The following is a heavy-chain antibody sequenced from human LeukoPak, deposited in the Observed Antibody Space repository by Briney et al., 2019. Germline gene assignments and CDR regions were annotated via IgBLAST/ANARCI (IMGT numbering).Heavy chain of an antibody. J-gene: IGHJ4*02. Sequence: SETLSLTCTVSGGSISSSSYYWGWIRQPPGKGLEWIGSIYYSGSTYYNPSLKSRVTISVDTSKNQFSLKLSSVTAADTAVYYCARHPDYYDGSGYYGNFDYWGQGTLVTVSS. CDR1: GGSISSSSYY. CDR2: IYYSGST. V-gene: IGHV4-39*01. D-gene: IGHD3-22*01. CDR3: ARHPDYYDGSGYYGNFDY.